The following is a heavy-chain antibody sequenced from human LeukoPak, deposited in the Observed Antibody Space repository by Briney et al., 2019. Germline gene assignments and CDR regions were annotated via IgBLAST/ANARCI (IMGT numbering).Heavy chain of an antibody. CDR3: ARDSFLAPAAAGAADY. V-gene: IGHV3-30*03. CDR1: GFTFSSYG. J-gene: IGHJ4*02. D-gene: IGHD6-13*01. Sequence: SGRSLRLSCAASGFTFSSYGMHWVRQAPGKGLEWVAVISYDGSNKYYADSVKGRFTISRDNSKNTLYLQMNSLRAEATAVYYCARDSFLAPAAAGAADYWGQGTLVTVSS. CDR2: ISYDGSNK.